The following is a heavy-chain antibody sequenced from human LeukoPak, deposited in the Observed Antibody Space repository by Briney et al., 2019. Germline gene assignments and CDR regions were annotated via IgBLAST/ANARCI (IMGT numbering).Heavy chain of an antibody. J-gene: IGHJ5*02. CDR3: ARDTLSYCSGNRWYSTWFDP. D-gene: IGHD2-15*01. CDR1: GFTFSKYA. V-gene: IGHV3-23*01. CDR2: ISESGDTT. Sequence: GGSLRLSCAASGFTFSKYAMSWVRQAPGKGLEWVSTISESGDTTYDADSVKGRFTMSRDSPKNTLYLQMNSLRAEDTAIYYCARDTLSYCSGNRWYSTWFDPWGQGTLVTVSP.